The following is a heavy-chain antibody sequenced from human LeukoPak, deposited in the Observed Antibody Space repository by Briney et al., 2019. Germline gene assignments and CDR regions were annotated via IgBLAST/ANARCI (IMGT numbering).Heavy chain of an antibody. J-gene: IGHJ4*02. CDR1: GGSISSYY. D-gene: IGHD2-15*01. V-gene: IGHV4-4*07. Sequence: SETLSLTCTVSGGSISSYYWSWIRQPAGKGLEWIGRIYTSGSTDYNPSLKSRVTMSVATSKNQFSRKLSSVTAADTAVYYCARAPFEYCSGDICYSRHTFDYWGQGTPVIVSS. CDR2: IYTSGST. CDR3: ARAPFEYCSGDICYSRHTFDY.